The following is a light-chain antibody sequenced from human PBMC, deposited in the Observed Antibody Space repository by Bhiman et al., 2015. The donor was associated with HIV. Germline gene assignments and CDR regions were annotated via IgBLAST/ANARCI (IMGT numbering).Light chain of an antibody. Sequence: QSALTQPASVSGSPGQSITISCTGTSSDVGGYNYVSWFQQHPNKAPKLMIYDVSNRPSGVSNRFSGSKSGNTASLTISGLQADDEADYYCTSYGGTTNWGAFGGGTKLTVL. V-gene: IGLV2-14*03. J-gene: IGLJ2*01. CDR1: SSDVGGYNY. CDR2: DVS. CDR3: TSYGGTTNWGA.